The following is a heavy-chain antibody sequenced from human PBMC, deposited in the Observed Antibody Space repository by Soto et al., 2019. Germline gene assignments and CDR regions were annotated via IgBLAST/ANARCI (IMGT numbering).Heavy chain of an antibody. Sequence: EVQLLESGGGLVQPGGSLRLSCTASGFTFSTYAMSWVRQAPGKGLEWVSTISDSGSTYYADSVKGRFTISRDNSKNTLYLEMNSLRAEDTAVYYCAKDKGGRYCSRTSCLYSFDYWGQGTLLTVSS. CDR1: GFTFSTYA. D-gene: IGHD2-2*01. CDR3: AKDKGGRYCSRTSCLYSFDY. J-gene: IGHJ4*02. V-gene: IGHV3-23*01. CDR2: ISDSGST.